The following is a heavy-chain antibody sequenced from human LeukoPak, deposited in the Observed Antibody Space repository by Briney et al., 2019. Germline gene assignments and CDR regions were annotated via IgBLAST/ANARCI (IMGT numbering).Heavy chain of an antibody. Sequence: GGSLRLSCAASGFTFSSYDMHWVRQATGKGLEWVSGIGTAGDTYYPGSVKGRFTISRGNAKNSLYLQMNSLRAGDTAVYYCARGSFGAFDIWGQGTTVTVSS. V-gene: IGHV3-13*01. J-gene: IGHJ3*02. CDR2: IGTAGDT. CDR3: ARGSFGAFDI. D-gene: IGHD3-9*01. CDR1: GFTFSSYD.